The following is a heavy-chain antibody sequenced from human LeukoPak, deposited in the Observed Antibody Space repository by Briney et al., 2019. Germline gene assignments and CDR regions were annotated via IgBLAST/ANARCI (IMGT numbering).Heavy chain of an antibody. Sequence: ASVKVSCKASGYTFTSYYMHWVRQAPGQGLEWMGIINPSGGSTSYAQKFQGRVTMTRDTSTSTVYMELSSLRSEDTAVYYCARDLGITGITSVGWFDPWGQGTLVTVSS. CDR1: GYTFTSYY. V-gene: IGHV1-46*03. CDR3: ARDLGITGITSVGWFDP. CDR2: INPSGGST. D-gene: IGHD1-7*01. J-gene: IGHJ5*02.